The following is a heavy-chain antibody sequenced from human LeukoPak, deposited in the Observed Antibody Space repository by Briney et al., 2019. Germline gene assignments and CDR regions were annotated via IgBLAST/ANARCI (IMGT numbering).Heavy chain of an antibody. J-gene: IGHJ4*02. V-gene: IGHV3-21*01. CDR3: ARDFYGDHPSRHFDY. D-gene: IGHD4-17*01. Sequence: KPGGSLRLSCAASGFTFSSYSMNWVRQAPGKGLEWVSSISSNSSYIYYADSVKGRFTISRDNAKNSLYLQMNSLRAEGTAVYYCARDFYGDHPSRHFDYWGQGTLVTVSS. CDR1: GFTFSSYS. CDR2: ISSNSSYI.